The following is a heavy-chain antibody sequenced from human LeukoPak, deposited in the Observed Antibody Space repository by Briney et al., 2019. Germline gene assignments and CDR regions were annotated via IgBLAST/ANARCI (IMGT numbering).Heavy chain of an antibody. CDR2: ISGSDGST. CDR1: GFTFSNYA. D-gene: IGHD3-10*01. J-gene: IGHJ4*02. V-gene: IGHV3-23*01. CDR3: ARAKPKNMVRGLIMRRESRYYFDY. Sequence: GGSLRLSCAASGFTFSNYAMSWVRQAPGKGLEWVSAISGSDGSTNYADSVKGRFTISRDNSKNTLYLQMNSLRAEDTAVYYCARAKPKNMVRGLIMRRESRYYFDYWGQGTLVTVSS.